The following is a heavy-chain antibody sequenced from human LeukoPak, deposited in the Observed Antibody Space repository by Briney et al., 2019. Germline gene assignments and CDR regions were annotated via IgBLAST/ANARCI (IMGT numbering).Heavy chain of an antibody. CDR3: ARSRNANFWSASGWFDP. D-gene: IGHD3-3*01. V-gene: IGHV5-51*01. Sequence: GESLKISCKGSGYSLTSYWIGWVRQMPGKGLEWMGIIYPGDSDTRYSPSFQGQVTISADKSISTAYLQWSSLKASDTAMYYCARSRNANFWSASGWFDPWGQGTLVTVSS. CDR1: GYSLTSYW. J-gene: IGHJ5*02. CDR2: IYPGDSDT.